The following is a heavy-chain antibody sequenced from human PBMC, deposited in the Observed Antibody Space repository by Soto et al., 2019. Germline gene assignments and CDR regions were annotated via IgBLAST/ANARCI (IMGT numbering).Heavy chain of an antibody. V-gene: IGHV1-8*01. CDR1: GYTFTSYD. D-gene: IGHD3-3*01. CDR3: ARASQRITIFGVVIIRNYGVDV. CDR2: MNPNSGNT. J-gene: IGHJ6*02. Sequence: ASVKVSCKASGYTFTSYDINWVRQATGQGXEWMGWMNPNSGNTGYAQKFQGRVTVTRNTSISTAYMELSSLRSEDTAVYYCARASQRITIFGVVIIRNYGVDVWGQGTTVTVSS.